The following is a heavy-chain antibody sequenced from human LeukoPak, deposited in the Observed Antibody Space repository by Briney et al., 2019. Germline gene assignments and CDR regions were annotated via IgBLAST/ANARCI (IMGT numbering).Heavy chain of an antibody. Sequence: GGSLRLSCAASGFTFNTYAMSWVGQAPGTGLEWVSTISGSGAFTKYADSVTGRFTISRDNSKNTLYLQLNSLRAEDTATYNCAKTYYYDSSGYSHYLAYDYWGQGTLVTVSS. CDR3: AKTYYYDSSGYSHYLAYDY. D-gene: IGHD3-22*01. J-gene: IGHJ4*02. CDR2: ISGSGAFT. V-gene: IGHV3-23*01. CDR1: GFTFNTYA.